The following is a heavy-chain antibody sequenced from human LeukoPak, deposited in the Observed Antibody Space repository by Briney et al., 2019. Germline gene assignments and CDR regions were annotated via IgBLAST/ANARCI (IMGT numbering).Heavy chain of an antibody. D-gene: IGHD3-9*01. J-gene: IGHJ4*02. Sequence: SETLSLTCTVSGGSISSYYWSWIRQPPGKGLEWIGYIYYSGSTNYSPSLKSRVTISVDTSKNQFSLKLSSVTAADTAVDYCARERPGDILTGYYFDYWGQGTLVTVSS. CDR3: ARERPGDILTGYYFDY. V-gene: IGHV4-59*13. CDR2: IYYSGST. CDR1: GGSISSYY.